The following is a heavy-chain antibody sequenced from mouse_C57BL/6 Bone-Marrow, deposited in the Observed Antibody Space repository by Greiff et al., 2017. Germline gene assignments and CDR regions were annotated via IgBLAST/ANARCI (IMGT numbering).Heavy chain of an antibody. D-gene: IGHD2-4*01. J-gene: IGHJ1*03. Sequence: QVQLQQSGAELAKPGASVTLSCKASGYTFTSYWMHWVKQRPGQGLEWIGYINPSSGYTKYNQKFKDKATLTADKSSSTAYMQLSSLTYEDSAVYYCADDYYWYFDVWGTGTTVTVSS. CDR1: GYTFTSYW. CDR3: ADDYYWYFDV. CDR2: INPSSGYT. V-gene: IGHV1-7*01.